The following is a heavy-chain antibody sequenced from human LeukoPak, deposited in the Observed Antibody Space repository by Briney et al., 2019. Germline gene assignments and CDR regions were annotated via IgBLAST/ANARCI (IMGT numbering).Heavy chain of an antibody. J-gene: IGHJ4*02. V-gene: IGHV3-21*01. CDR3: ARDRPVRAQQLAMIDY. D-gene: IGHD6-13*01. CDR2: ISSSSSYI. CDR1: GFTFSSYS. Sequence: GGSLRLSCAASGFTFSSYSMNWVRQAPGKGLEWVSSISSSSSYIYYADSVKGRFTISRDNAKNSLYLQMNSLRAEDTAVYYCARDRPVRAQQLAMIDYWGQETLVTVSS.